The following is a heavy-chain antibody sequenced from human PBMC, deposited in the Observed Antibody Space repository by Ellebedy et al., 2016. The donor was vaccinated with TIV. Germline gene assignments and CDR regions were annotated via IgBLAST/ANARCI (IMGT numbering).Heavy chain of an antibody. V-gene: IGHV3-23*01. Sequence: GGSLRLSCAASGFSFSNYAMSWVRRSPGKGLDWVSLISGNGEYTYYADSVKGRFTISRDNSKNTLYLQMNSLRAEDTAVYYCASSHLGELVNSPKPMDVWGQGTTVTVSS. CDR2: ISGNGEYT. CDR1: GFSFSNYA. J-gene: IGHJ6*02. D-gene: IGHD3-10*01. CDR3: ASSHLGELVNSPKPMDV.